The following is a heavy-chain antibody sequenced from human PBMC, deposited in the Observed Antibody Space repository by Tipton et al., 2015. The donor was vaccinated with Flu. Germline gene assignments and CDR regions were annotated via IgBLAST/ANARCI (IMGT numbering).Heavy chain of an antibody. Sequence: QSGPEVKKPGASVKVSCKASGYTFTSYGISWVRQAPGQGLEWMGWISAYNGNTNYAQKLQGRVTMTTDTSTSTAYMELRSLRSDDTAVYYCAGDGVSSSWYYYGMDVWGQGTTVTVSS. D-gene: IGHD6-13*01. CDR2: ISAYNGNT. V-gene: IGHV1-18*01. CDR3: AGDGVSSSWYYYGMDV. J-gene: IGHJ6*02. CDR1: GYTFTSYG.